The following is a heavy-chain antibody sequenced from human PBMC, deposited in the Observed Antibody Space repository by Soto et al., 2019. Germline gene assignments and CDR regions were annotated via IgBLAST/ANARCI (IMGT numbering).Heavy chain of an antibody. V-gene: IGHV3-9*01. D-gene: IGHD3-22*01. CDR1: GFTFDDYA. J-gene: IGHJ6*02. CDR3: AKDIGGPDSSGYPRNYGMDV. Sequence: EVQLVESGGGLVQPGRSLRLSCAASGFTFDDYAMHWVRKAPGKGLEWVSGISWNSGSIGYADSVKGRFTISRDNAKNSLYLQMNSLRAEDTALYYCAKDIGGPDSSGYPRNYGMDVWGQGTTVTVSS. CDR2: ISWNSGSI.